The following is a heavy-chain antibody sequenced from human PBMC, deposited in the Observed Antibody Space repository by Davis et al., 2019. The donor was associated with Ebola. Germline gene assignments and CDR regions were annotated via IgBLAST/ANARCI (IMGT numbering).Heavy chain of an antibody. Sequence: GESLKISCAASGFTFSSYAMSWVRQAPGKGLEWVSIISGSGGYTYYADSVKGRFTISRDNSKNTLYLQMNGLRVEDTAIYYCAKDTSNIWFDIWGQGTMVTVSS. V-gene: IGHV3-23*01. CDR3: AKDTSNIWFDI. CDR1: GFTFSSYA. D-gene: IGHD1-26*01. CDR2: ISGSGGYT. J-gene: IGHJ3*02.